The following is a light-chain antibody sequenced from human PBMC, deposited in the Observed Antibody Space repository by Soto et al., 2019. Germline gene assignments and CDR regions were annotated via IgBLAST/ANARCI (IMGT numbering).Light chain of an antibody. CDR1: QTVNGN. Sequence: IVLTPSPATLSVSPGERATLSCRASQTVNGNLAWYQQKPGQAPRLLVYAASTRATGIPSRFSGSGSGTEFTLTISSLQPEDCAVYYCQQYNDWPLTFGQGTKVDIK. V-gene: IGKV3-15*01. CDR3: QQYNDWPLT. J-gene: IGKJ1*01. CDR2: AAS.